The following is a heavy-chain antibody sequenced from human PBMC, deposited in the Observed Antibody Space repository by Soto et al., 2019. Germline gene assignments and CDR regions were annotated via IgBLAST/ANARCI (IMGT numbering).Heavy chain of an antibody. CDR1: GDTFNFYT. J-gene: IGHJ4*02. CDR2: IITMLGMA. V-gene: IGHV1-69*02. Sequence: QVQLVQSGAEVKTPGSSVKVSCTASGDTFNFYTLSWVRQAPGQGLEWMGRIITMLGMANYAQKCQGRVTMIADKSTSTAYMGLSSLRSEDTALYYCATNYGSGSAHFDNWGQGTLVTVSS. CDR3: ATNYGSGSAHFDN. D-gene: IGHD3-10*01.